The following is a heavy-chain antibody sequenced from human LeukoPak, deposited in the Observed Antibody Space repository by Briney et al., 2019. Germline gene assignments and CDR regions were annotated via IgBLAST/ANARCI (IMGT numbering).Heavy chain of an antibody. J-gene: IGHJ6*03. Sequence: GASVKVSCKASGYTFTSYGISWVRQAPGQGLEWMGWISAHNGDTSYEEKLQGRVTMTTDTSTSTAYMELRSLRSDDTAVYYCARDKGTVATYYYYYMDVWGEGTTVTVSS. D-gene: IGHD6-19*01. CDR2: ISAHNGDT. CDR1: GYTFTSYG. CDR3: ARDKGTVATYYYYYMDV. V-gene: IGHV1-18*04.